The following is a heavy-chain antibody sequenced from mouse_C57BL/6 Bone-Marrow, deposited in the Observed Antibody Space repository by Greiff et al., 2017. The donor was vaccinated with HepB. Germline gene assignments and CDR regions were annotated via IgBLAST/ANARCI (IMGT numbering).Heavy chain of an antibody. CDR2: IDPANGNT. J-gene: IGHJ4*01. D-gene: IGHD2-2*01. Sequence: EVKLVESGAELVRPGASVKLSCTASGFNIKNTYMHWVKQRPEQGLEWIGRIDPANGNTKYAPKFQGKATITADTSSNTAYLQLSSLTSEDTAIYYCARRWLRGGYAMDYWGQGTSVTVAS. CDR3: ARRWLRGGYAMDY. V-gene: IGHV14-3*01. CDR1: GFNIKNTY.